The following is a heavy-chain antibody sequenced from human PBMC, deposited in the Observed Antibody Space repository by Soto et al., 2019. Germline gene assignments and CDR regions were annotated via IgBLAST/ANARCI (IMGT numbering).Heavy chain of an antibody. V-gene: IGHV4-59*01. D-gene: IGHD2-21*02. Sequence: SETLPLTCTVSGGSISSYYWSWIRQPPGKGLEWIGYIYYSGSTVYNPSFKSRVTISVDTSKNQFSLKLNSVTAADTAVYYCARDLWGYCGTDCYPLDVWGQGTTVTVSS. CDR2: IYYSGST. CDR3: ARDLWGYCGTDCYPLDV. CDR1: GGSISSYY. J-gene: IGHJ6*02.